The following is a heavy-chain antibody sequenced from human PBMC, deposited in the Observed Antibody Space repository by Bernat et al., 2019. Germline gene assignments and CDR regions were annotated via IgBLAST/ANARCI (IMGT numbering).Heavy chain of an antibody. CDR3: ARRRSVDIVATIWLRVGVGPDLKGGFDP. CDR2: MNPNSGNT. J-gene: IGHJ5*02. V-gene: IGHV1-8*01. Sequence: QVQLVQSGAEVKKPGASVKVSCKASGYTFTSYDINWVRQATGQGLEWMGWMNPNSGNTGYAQKFQGRVTMTRNTSISTAYMELSSLRSEDTAVYYCARRRSVDIVATIWLRVGVGPDLKGGFDPWGQGTLVTVSS. D-gene: IGHD5-12*01. CDR1: GYTFTSYD.